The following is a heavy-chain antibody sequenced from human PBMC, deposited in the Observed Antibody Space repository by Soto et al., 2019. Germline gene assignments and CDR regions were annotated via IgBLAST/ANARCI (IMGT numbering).Heavy chain of an antibody. Sequence: PGGSLRLSCAASEFIFSIYWMHWVRQAPGKGLVWVSRINGDGNNENYADSVKGRFTISRDNAKDTVYLQLNSLRAEDTAVYYCARGARGFYYFDYWGQGTLVTVSS. D-gene: IGHD3-10*01. J-gene: IGHJ4*02. V-gene: IGHV3-74*01. CDR3: ARGARGFYYFDY. CDR1: EFIFSIYW. CDR2: INGDGNNE.